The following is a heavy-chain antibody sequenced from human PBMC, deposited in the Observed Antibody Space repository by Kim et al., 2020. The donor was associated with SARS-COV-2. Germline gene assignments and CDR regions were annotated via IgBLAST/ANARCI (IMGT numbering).Heavy chain of an antibody. CDR2: ISSSSSYI. V-gene: IGHV3-21*01. CDR3: ARETPSLHYFDY. CDR1: GFTFSSYS. J-gene: IGHJ4*02. D-gene: IGHD3-10*01. Sequence: GGSLRLSCAASGFTFSSYSMNWVRQAPGKGLEWVSSISSSSSYIYYADSVKGRFTISRDNAKNSLYLQMNSLRAEDTAVYYCARETPSLHYFDYWGQGTLVTVSS.